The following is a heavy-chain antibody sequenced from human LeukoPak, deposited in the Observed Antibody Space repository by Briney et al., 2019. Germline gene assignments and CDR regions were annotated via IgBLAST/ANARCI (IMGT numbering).Heavy chain of an antibody. CDR2: ISWNGGGM. J-gene: IGHJ4*02. CDR3: ARDLAWGAY. V-gene: IGHV3-9*01. D-gene: IGHD4/OR15-4a*01. CDR1: GFTFDAYA. Sequence: GGSLRLSCAVSGFTFDAYAMHWVRQAPGKGLEWVSGISWNGGGMGYAVSVKGRFTISRDNAKNSLYLQMNSLRDEDTAVYYCARDLAWGAYWGQGTLVTVSS.